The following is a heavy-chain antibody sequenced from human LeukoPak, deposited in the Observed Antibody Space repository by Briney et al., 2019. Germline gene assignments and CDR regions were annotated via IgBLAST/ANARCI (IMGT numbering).Heavy chain of an antibody. CDR1: GYTFTSYD. J-gene: IGHJ5*02. CDR2: INSNSGGT. D-gene: IGHD3-22*01. V-gene: IGHV1-2*02. CDR3: ARDVYYYDSSPNRGGFDP. Sequence: ASVKVSCKASGYTFTSYDINWVRQATGQGLEWMGWINSNSGGTNYAQKFQGRVTMTRGTSISTAYMELSRLRSDDTAVYYCARDVYYYDSSPNRGGFDPWGQGTLVTVSS.